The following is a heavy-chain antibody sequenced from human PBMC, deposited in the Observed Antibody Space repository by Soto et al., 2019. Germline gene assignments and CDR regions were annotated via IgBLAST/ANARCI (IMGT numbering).Heavy chain of an antibody. CDR1: GGTFSSYA. CDR3: ARVSSGWPGFDY. CDR2: IIPIFGTA. D-gene: IGHD6-19*01. V-gene: IGHV1-69*13. J-gene: IGHJ4*02. Sequence: SVKVSCKASGGTFSSYAISWVRQAPGQGLEWMGGIIPIFGTANYAQKFQGRVTITADESTSTAYMELSSLRSDDTAVYYCARVSSGWPGFDYWGQGTLVTVSS.